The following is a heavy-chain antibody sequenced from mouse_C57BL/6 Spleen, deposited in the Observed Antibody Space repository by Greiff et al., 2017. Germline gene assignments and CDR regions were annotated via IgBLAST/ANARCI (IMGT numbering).Heavy chain of an antibody. CDR3: ARDMTTVGMDY. D-gene: IGHD1-1*01. J-gene: IGHJ4*01. CDR1: GYSITSGYY. V-gene: IGHV3-6*01. CDR2: ISYDGSN. Sequence: EVKLQESGPGLVKPSQSLSLTCSVTGYSITSGYYWNWIRQFPGNKLEWMGYISYDGSNNYNPSLKNRISITRDTSKNQFFLKLNSVTTEDTATYYCARDMTTVGMDYWGQGTSVTVSS.